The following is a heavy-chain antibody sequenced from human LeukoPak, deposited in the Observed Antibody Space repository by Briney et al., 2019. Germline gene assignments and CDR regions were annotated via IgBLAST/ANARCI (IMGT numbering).Heavy chain of an antibody. Sequence: GGSLRLSCAASGFTFSVYDIHWVRQGTERGLEWVSGIGTTGDTYYSGSVKGRFTISRENAKNSLSLQMNSLRAGDTAVYYCARAQNGYNGDWCFDLWGRGTLVTVSS. J-gene: IGHJ2*01. D-gene: IGHD5-24*01. CDR3: ARAQNGYNGDWCFDL. CDR1: GFTFSVYD. CDR2: IGTTGDT. V-gene: IGHV3-13*01.